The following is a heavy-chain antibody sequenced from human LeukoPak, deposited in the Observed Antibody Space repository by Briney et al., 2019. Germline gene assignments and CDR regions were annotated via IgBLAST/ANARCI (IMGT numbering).Heavy chain of an antibody. CDR2: IISIFGIA. D-gene: IGHD3-22*01. CDR1: GGTFSSYA. J-gene: IGHJ4*02. Sequence: ASVKVSCKASGGTFSSYAISWVRQAPGQGLEWMGRIISIFGIANYAQKFQGRVTITADKFTRTAYMELSSLRSEDTAVYYCASYYYDSSGYYPLFDYWGQGTLVTVSS. CDR3: ASYYYDSSGYYPLFDY. V-gene: IGHV1-69*04.